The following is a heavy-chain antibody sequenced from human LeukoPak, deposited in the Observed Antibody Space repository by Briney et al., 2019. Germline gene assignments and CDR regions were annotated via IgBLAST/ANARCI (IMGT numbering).Heavy chain of an antibody. V-gene: IGHV3-21*01. Sequence: GGSLRLSCAASGFTFSSYSMNWVRQAPGKGLEWVSSISSSSSYIYYADSVKGRFIISRDNAKNSLYLQMNSLRAEDTAVYYCARGAKGSFDYWGQGTLVTVSS. D-gene: IGHD2-15*01. CDR2: ISSSSSYI. CDR3: ARGAKGSFDY. J-gene: IGHJ4*02. CDR1: GFTFSSYS.